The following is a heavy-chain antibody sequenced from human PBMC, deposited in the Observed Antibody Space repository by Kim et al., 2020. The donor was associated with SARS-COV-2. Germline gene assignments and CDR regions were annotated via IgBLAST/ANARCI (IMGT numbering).Heavy chain of an antibody. Sequence: GGSLRLSCAASVFIFRNFGLHWVRQAPGKGLEWVAFISNDGATAIYADSVRGRFTISRDYSENKVYLQMDSLYAGDTAVYYCARPSSSHFDFWGQGTLVSVSS. D-gene: IGHD3-10*01. CDR1: VFIFRNFG. CDR3: ARPSSSHFDF. CDR2: ISNDGATA. V-gene: IGHV3-33*05. J-gene: IGHJ4*02.